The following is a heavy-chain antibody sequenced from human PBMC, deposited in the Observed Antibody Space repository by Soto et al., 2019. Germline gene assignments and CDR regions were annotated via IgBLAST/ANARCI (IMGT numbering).Heavy chain of an antibody. D-gene: IGHD3-10*01. V-gene: IGHV3-23*01. CDR2: ILDTGTTV. J-gene: IGHJ5*02. CDR3: VKNSGWFNT. Sequence: PGGSLRLSCADSGFPFSSTDMSWVRQAPGKGLEWVSTILDTGTTVFYADSVKGRFTVSRDNSNNTLYVQMNNLRADDTAVYYCVKNSGWFNTWGQGALVTVSS. CDR1: GFPFSSTD.